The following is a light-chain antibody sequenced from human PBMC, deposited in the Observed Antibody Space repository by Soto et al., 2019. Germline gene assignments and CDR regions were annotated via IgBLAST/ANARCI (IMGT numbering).Light chain of an antibody. CDR2: VNSDGSH. Sequence: QSVLTQSPSASASLGASVKLTYTLSSGHNSYAIAWHQQQPEKGPRYLMKVNSDGSHSKGDGIPDRFSGSSSGAERYLTISSLQSEDEADYYCQTWSTDIRVFGGGTQLTVL. J-gene: IGLJ3*02. CDR3: QTWSTDIRV. V-gene: IGLV4-69*01. CDR1: SGHNSYA.